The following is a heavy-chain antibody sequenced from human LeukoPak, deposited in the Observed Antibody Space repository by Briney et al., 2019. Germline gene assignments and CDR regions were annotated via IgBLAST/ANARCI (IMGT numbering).Heavy chain of an antibody. CDR3: AIMYYYDSSGYFRGGYFDY. J-gene: IGHJ4*02. D-gene: IGHD3-22*01. CDR2: IIPILGIA. Sequence: VASVKVSCRASGYTFTSYDINWVRQAPGQGLEWMGRIIPILGIANYAQKFQGRVTITADKSTSTAYMELSSLRSEDTAVYYCAIMYYYDSSGYFRGGYFDYWGQGTLVTVSS. CDR1: GYTFTSYD. V-gene: IGHV1-69*04.